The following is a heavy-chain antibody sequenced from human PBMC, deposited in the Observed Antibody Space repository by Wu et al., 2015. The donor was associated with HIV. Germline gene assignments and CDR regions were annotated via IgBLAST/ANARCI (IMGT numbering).Heavy chain of an antibody. J-gene: IGHJ6*02. CDR3: ARGGTTLSYYYGMDV. V-gene: IGHV1-8*02. Sequence: QVHLVQSGAEVKKSGSSVKVSCQASGGTFTSYAFSWVRQAPGQGLEWMGWMNPNSGNTGYAQKFQGRVTMTRNTSISTAYMELSSLRSEDTAVYYCARGGTTLSYYYGMDVVGPRDHGHRLL. D-gene: IGHD4-17*01. CDR1: GGTFTSYA. CDR2: MNPNSGNT.